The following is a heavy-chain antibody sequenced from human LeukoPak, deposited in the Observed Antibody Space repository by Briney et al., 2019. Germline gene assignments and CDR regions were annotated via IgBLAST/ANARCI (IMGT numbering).Heavy chain of an antibody. D-gene: IGHD3-10*01. V-gene: IGHV4-30-4*01. CDR2: IYYSGST. J-gene: IGHJ4*02. CDR1: GGSISSGDYY. CDR3: ARDRPAGVDY. Sequence: TSETLSLTCTVSGGSISSGDYYWSWIRQPPGKGLKWIGYIYYSGSTYYNPSLKSRVTISVDTSKNQFSLKLSSVTAADTAVYYCARDRPAGVDYWGQGTLVTVSS.